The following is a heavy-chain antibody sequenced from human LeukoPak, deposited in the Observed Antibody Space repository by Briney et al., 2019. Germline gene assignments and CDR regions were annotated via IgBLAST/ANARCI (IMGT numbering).Heavy chain of an antibody. CDR1: GGSISSGGYY. Sequence: SETLSLTCTVSGGSISSGGYYWSWIRQHPGKGLEWIGYIYYSGSTYYNPSLKSRVTISVDTSKNQFSLKLSSVTAADTAVYYCARGPYSLWLLPSRERKRGFDYWGQGTLVTVSS. J-gene: IGHJ4*02. CDR2: IYYSGST. CDR3: ARGPYSLWLLPSRERKRGFDY. D-gene: IGHD3-22*01. V-gene: IGHV4-31*03.